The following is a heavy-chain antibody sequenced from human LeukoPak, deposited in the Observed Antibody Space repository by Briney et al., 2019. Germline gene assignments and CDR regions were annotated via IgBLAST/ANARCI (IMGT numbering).Heavy chain of an antibody. CDR3: ARGYCTAGSCWIFDY. V-gene: IGHV3-66*01. J-gene: IGHJ4*02. CDR1: GFTVSSNY. CDR2: IYSVVST. Sequence: GGSLRLSCAASGFTVSSNYMTWVRQAPGKGLEWVSVIYSVVSTFYADSVKGRFTISRDNSKNTLYLQMNSLRVEDTAVYYCARGYCTAGSCWIFDYWGQGNLVTVSS. D-gene: IGHD2-15*01.